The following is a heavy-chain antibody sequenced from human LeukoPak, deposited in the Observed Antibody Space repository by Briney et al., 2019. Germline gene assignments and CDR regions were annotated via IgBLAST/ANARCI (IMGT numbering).Heavy chain of an antibody. V-gene: IGHV3-23*01. CDR2: ISGSGGST. D-gene: IGHD3-10*01. CDR3: AKRRGLFHFDY. CDR1: GFTFSSYA. J-gene: IGHJ4*02. Sequence: GGSLRLSCAASGFTFSSYAMSWVRQAPGKGLEWVSGISGSGGSTYYADYMKGRITISRDNSKNTLYLQMNSLRAEDTAVYYCAKRRGLFHFDYWGQGTLVTVSS.